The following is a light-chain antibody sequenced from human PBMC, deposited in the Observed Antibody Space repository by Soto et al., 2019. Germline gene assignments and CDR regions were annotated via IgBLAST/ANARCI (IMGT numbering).Light chain of an antibody. Sequence: DIQMPQSPSSLSASVGDIVTITCQASQDIYKYLNWYQQKPGKAPKLLIYDASNLETGVPSRFSGRGSGTDFTFTISSLQAEDLATYYCQQYDILHRTFGQGTKLEIK. J-gene: IGKJ2*02. V-gene: IGKV1-33*01. CDR2: DAS. CDR1: QDIYKY. CDR3: QQYDILHRT.